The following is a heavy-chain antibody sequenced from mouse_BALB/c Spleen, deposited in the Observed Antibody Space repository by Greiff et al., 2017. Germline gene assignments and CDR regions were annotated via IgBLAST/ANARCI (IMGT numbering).Heavy chain of an antibody. V-gene: IGHV1-5*01. Sequence: VHVKQSGTVLARPGASVKMSCKASGYSFTSYWMHWVKQRPGQGLEWIGAIYPGNSDTSYNQKFKGKAKLTAVTSASTAYMELSSLTNEDSAVYYCTRWHMDYAMDYWGQGTSVTVSS. J-gene: IGHJ4*01. D-gene: IGHD3-1*01. CDR3: TRWHMDYAMDY. CDR1: GYSFTSYW. CDR2: IYPGNSDT.